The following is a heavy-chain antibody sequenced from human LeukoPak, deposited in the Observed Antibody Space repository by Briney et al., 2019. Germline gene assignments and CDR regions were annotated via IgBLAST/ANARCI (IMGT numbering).Heavy chain of an antibody. J-gene: IGHJ6*03. D-gene: IGHD2-2*01. V-gene: IGHV4-38-2*01. CDR2: IYHSGNT. CDR3: ARQGGSSSPYYYYYMDV. Sequence: SETLSLTCAVSGYSISSGYYWCWFRQPPGKGLEWIGCIYHSGNTYYNPSLKRRVSISVDTSKNQFPLMLNSVTAADTAVYFCARQGGSSSPYYYYYMDVWGKGTTVTVSS. CDR1: GYSISSGYY.